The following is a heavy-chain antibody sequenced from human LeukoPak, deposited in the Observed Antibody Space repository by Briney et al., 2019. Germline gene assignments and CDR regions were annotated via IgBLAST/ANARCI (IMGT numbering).Heavy chain of an antibody. CDR2: IKSKTDGGTT. J-gene: IGHJ6*03. V-gene: IGHV3-15*01. Sequence: GGSLRLSCAASGFTFSNAWMSWVRQAPGKGLEWVGRIKSKTDGGTTDYAAPVKGRFTISRDDSKNTLYLQMNSLKTEDTAVYYCARGHDFLNYYCMDVWGKGTTVTVSS. D-gene: IGHD3-3*01. CDR1: GFTFSNAW. CDR3: ARGHDFLNYYCMDV.